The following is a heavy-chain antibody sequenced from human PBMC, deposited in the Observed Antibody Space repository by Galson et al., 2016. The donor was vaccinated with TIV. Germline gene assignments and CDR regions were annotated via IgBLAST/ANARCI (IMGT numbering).Heavy chain of an antibody. V-gene: IGHV1-2*02. J-gene: IGHJ4*02. CDR3: AKESDGGVAEFDF. Sequence: SVKVSCKASGYRFIGYYIHWVRQAPGRGPEWMGCINPGNGDTKYAQIFQGSVTLTWDTSVSTAYMELTSLRSDDTAVYFCAKESDGGVAEFDFRGQGTPVSVSS. CDR2: INPGNGDT. D-gene: IGHD3-16*01. CDR1: GYRFIGYY.